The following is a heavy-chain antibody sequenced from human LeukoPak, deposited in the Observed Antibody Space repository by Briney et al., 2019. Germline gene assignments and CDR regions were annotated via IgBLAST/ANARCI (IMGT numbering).Heavy chain of an antibody. V-gene: IGHV4-34*01. CDR3: ARRLGYYDFWSGYSAPNYYYMDV. Sequence: SETLSLTCAVYGGSFSGYYWSWIRQPPGKGREWIGEINHSGSTNYNPSLKSRVSISVDTSKNQFSLKLSSVTAADTAVYYCARRLGYYDFWSGYSAPNYYYMDVWGKGATVTVSS. D-gene: IGHD3-3*01. CDR2: INHSGST. CDR1: GGSFSGYY. J-gene: IGHJ6*03.